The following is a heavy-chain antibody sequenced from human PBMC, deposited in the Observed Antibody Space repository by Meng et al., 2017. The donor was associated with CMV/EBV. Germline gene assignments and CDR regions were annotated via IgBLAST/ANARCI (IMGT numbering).Heavy chain of an antibody. Sequence: ASVKVSCKASGYTFTSYGISWVRQAPGQGLEWMGWISAYNGNTNYAQKLQGRVTMPTDTSTSTAYMELRSLRSDDTAVYYCARYCSSTSCPVRAFDIWGQGTMVTVSS. CDR1: GYTFTSYG. J-gene: IGHJ3*02. CDR2: ISAYNGNT. D-gene: IGHD2-2*01. V-gene: IGHV1-18*01. CDR3: ARYCSSTSCPVRAFDI.